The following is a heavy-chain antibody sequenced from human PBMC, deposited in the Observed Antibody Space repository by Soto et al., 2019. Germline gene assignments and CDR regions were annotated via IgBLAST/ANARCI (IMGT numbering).Heavy chain of an antibody. Sequence: GGSLRLSCAASGFRFSTCAMHWVRQAPGRGLEWVASISYDGSNRQYGDSVKGRFTISRDNSKNTLHLHMNSLRVEDTAMYYCAKDNYDSSGYHLRYFDYYFDSWGQGTLVTVSS. D-gene: IGHD3-22*01. V-gene: IGHV3-30*18. CDR1: GFRFSTCA. J-gene: IGHJ4*02. CDR2: ISYDGSNR. CDR3: AKDNYDSSGYHLRYFDYYFDS.